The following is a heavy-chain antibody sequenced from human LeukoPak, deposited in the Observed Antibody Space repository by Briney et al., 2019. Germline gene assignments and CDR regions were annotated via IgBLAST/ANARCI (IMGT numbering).Heavy chain of an antibody. D-gene: IGHD2-2*03. CDR3: AKHFGYCSRTSCSQDY. V-gene: IGHV3-23*01. CDR1: EFTFSSHW. CDR2: ISGSGGST. J-gene: IGHJ4*02. Sequence: PGGSLRLSCAASEFTFSSHWIHWVRQAPGKGLEWVSGISGSGGSTYYADSVKGRFTISRDNSKNTLYLQMNSLTVEDTAVYYCAKHFGYCSRTSCSQDYWGQGNLVTVSS.